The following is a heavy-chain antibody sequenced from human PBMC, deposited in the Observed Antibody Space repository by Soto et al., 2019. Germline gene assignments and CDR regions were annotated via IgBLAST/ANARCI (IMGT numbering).Heavy chain of an antibody. J-gene: IGHJ4*02. CDR2: INAGNGKT. V-gene: IGHV1-3*01. CDR3: ARVIWVATTADYYLDF. CDR1: GYTFTNYA. D-gene: IGHD5-12*01. Sequence: ASVKVSCKASGYTFTNYAIHWVRQAPGQRLEWMGWINAGNGKTKYSQNFQGRVTITRDTSASIVYMEVNSLRSEDTALYYCARVIWVATTADYYLDFWGQGTLVTVSS.